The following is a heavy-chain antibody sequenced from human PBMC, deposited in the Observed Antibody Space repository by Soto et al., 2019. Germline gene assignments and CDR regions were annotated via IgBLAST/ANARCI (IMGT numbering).Heavy chain of an antibody. CDR1: GYTFSNYA. D-gene: IGHD4-17*01. V-gene: IGHV1-3*01. J-gene: IGHJ6*02. CDR3: ANNGDYYYYGMDF. CDR2: INAGNGKT. Sequence: GASVKVSCKASGYTFSNYATHWVRQAPGQRLEWMGWINAGNGKTKYSQNFQGRVTITRDTSASTAYMELSSLRSEDTAVYYCANNGDYYYYGMDFWVQGTTVTVSS.